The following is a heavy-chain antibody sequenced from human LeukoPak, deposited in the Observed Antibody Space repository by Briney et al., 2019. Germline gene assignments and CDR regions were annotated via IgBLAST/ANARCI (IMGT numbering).Heavy chain of an antibody. CDR2: ISAYNGNT. J-gene: IGHJ3*02. V-gene: IGHV1-18*04. Sequence: ASVKVSCKASGYTFTGYYMHWVRQAPGQGLEWMGWISAYNGNTNYAQKLQGRVTMTTDTSTSTAYMELRSLRSDDTAVYYCARDLSGYDFWSGYHDAFDIWGQGTMVTVSS. D-gene: IGHD3-3*01. CDR3: ARDLSGYDFWSGYHDAFDI. CDR1: GYTFTGYY.